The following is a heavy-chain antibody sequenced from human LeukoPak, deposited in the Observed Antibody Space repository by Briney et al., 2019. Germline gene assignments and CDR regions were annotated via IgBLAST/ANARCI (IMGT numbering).Heavy chain of an antibody. V-gene: IGHV4-4*07. D-gene: IGHD3-22*01. J-gene: IGHJ4*02. Sequence: PSETLSLTCSVSGGSISTNYWSWIRQPAGKGLEWIGRIYNTGNTNYSPSLESRVTMSADTSKNQFPLRLSSVTAADTAVYYCARGSFDSSGYYVFDYWGQGSLVTVSS. CDR1: GGSISTNY. CDR3: ARGSFDSSGYYVFDY. CDR2: IYNTGNT.